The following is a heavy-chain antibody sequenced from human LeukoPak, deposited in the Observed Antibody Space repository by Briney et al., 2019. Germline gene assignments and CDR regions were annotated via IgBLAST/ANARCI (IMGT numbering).Heavy chain of an antibody. J-gene: IGHJ4*02. D-gene: IGHD5-18*01. CDR3: ARIGYNNGYVSFDY. CDR1: GFTFSGHW. Sequence: GGSLRLSCAASGFTFSGHWMSWVRQAPGKGLEWLANIKSEGSEQYYVDSVKGRFTISRDNAKNSLSLQINSLRAEDTAVYYCARIGYNNGYVSFDYWGQGTLVTVSS. V-gene: IGHV3-7*01. CDR2: IKSEGSEQ.